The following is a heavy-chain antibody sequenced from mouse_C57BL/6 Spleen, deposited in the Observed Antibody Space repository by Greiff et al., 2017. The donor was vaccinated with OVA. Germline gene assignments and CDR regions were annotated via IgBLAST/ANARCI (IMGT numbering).Heavy chain of an antibody. CDR2: INPNNGGT. D-gene: IGHD2-3*01. J-gene: IGHJ4*01. CDR1: GYTFTDYN. Sequence: VQLQQSGPELVKPGASVKIPCKASGYTFTDYNMDWVKQSHGKSLEWIGDINPNNGGTIYNQKFKGKATLTVDKSSSTAYMELRSLTSEDTAVYYCARFDGYYGYAMDYWGQGTSVTVSS. CDR3: ARFDGYYGYAMDY. V-gene: IGHV1-18*01.